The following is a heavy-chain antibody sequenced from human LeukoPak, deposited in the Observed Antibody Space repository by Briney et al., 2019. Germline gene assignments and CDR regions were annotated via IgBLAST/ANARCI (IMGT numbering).Heavy chain of an antibody. Sequence: GGSLRLSCAASGFTVSGTHMSWVRQAPGKGLEWVSAMYTGGTTYYADSVKGRFTISRDNSRNTLFLHMSSLRADDTAVYYCAKDGATYGGGLASWGQGTLVTVSS. J-gene: IGHJ4*02. CDR3: AKDGATYGGGLAS. CDR1: GFTVSGTH. CDR2: MYTGGTT. V-gene: IGHV3-53*01. D-gene: IGHD1-26*01.